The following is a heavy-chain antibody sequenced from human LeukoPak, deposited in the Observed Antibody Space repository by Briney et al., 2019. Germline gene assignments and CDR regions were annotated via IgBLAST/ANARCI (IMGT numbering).Heavy chain of an antibody. D-gene: IGHD6-19*01. CDR1: GGTFSSYA. CDR3: AREGEQWLVPWFEP. CDR2: IIPIFGTA. Sequence: ASVKVSCKASGGTFSSYAISWVRQAPGQGLEWMGGIIPIFGTANYAQKFQGRVTITADESTSTAYMELSSLRSEDTAVYYCAREGEQWLVPWFEPWGQGTLVTVSS. V-gene: IGHV1-69*13. J-gene: IGHJ5*02.